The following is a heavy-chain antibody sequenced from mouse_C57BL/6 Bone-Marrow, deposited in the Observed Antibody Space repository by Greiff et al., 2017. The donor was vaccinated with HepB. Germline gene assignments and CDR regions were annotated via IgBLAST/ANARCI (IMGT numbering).Heavy chain of an antibody. CDR3: ARPGYVAWFAY. CDR2: ISSGGSYT. CDR1: GFIFSSYG. V-gene: IGHV5-6*01. Sequence: EVKLVESGGDLVKPGGSLKPPFAASGFIFSSYGMSWVRQTPDKRLEWVATISSGGSYTYYPDSVKGRFTIARDNAKNTLYLQMSSLKSEDTAMYYCARPGYVAWFAYWGQGTLVTVSA. D-gene: IGHD3-1*01. J-gene: IGHJ3*01.